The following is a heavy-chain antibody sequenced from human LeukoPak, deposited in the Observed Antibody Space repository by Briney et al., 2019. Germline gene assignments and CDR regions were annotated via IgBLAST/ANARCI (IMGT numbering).Heavy chain of an antibody. CDR2: ISSSSSYI. Sequence: GGSLRLSCAASGFTFSTYSMNWVRQAPGKGLEWVSSISSSSSYIYYADSVKGRFTISRDNAKNSLYLQMNSLRAEDTAVYYCASTAPLGYYYMDVWGKGTTVTVSS. CDR1: GFTFSTYS. J-gene: IGHJ6*03. D-gene: IGHD5-18*01. V-gene: IGHV3-21*01. CDR3: ASTAPLGYYYMDV.